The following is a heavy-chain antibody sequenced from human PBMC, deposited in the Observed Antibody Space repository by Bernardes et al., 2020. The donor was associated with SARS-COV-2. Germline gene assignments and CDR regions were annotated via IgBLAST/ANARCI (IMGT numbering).Heavy chain of an antibody. V-gene: IGHV3-9*01. CDR1: GFTFDDYA. CDR3: AKDLRGYCSSTSCPGGLDY. J-gene: IGHJ4*02. Sequence: SLRLSCAASGFTFDDYAMHWVRQAPGKGLEWVSGISWNSGSIGYADSVKGRFTISRDNAKNSLYLQMNSLRAEDTALYYCAKDLRGYCSSTSCPGGLDYWGQGTLVTVSS. D-gene: IGHD2-2*01. CDR2: ISWNSGSI.